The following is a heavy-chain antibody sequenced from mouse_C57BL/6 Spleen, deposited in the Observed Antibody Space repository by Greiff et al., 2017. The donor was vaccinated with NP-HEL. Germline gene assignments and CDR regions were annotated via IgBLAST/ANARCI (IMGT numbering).Heavy chain of an antibody. CDR2: IYPGDGAT. Sequence: VQLQQSGPELVKPGASVKISCKASGYAFSSSWMNWVKQRPGKGLEWIGRIYPGDGATNYNGKFKGKATLTADKSSSTAYMQLSSLTSEDSAVDFCARLRSSSYWYFDVWGTGTTVTVSS. J-gene: IGHJ1*03. D-gene: IGHD1-1*01. CDR1: GYAFSSSW. V-gene: IGHV1-82*01. CDR3: ARLRSSSYWYFDV.